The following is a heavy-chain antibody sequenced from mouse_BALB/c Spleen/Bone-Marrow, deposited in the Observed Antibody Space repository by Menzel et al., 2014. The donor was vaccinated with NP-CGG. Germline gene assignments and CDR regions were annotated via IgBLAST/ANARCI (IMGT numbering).Heavy chain of an antibody. V-gene: IGHV5-17*02. CDR3: ARWGGYFDV. CDR1: GFTFSSFG. Sequence: EVKLVESGGGLVQPGVSRKLSCAASGFTFSSFGMHWVRQAPEKGLEWVAYISSGSSTIYYADTVKGRFTISRDNPKNTLFLQMTSLRSEDTAMYYCARWGGYFDVWGAGTTVTVSS. CDR2: ISSGSSTI. J-gene: IGHJ1*01.